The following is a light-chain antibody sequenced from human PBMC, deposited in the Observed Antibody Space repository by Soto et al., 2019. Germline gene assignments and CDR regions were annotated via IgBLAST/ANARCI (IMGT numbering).Light chain of an antibody. CDR2: AVS. CDR1: QDISHY. V-gene: IGKV1-17*03. Sequence: DIQVTQSPSAMSASVGDRVTITCRASQDISHYLAWFQQKPGKVPKRLIFAVSNLESGVPSRFRGSGSGTEFTLTITSLQPEDFATYYGLQHNSYPWTFGRGTKVEIK. J-gene: IGKJ1*01. CDR3: LQHNSYPWT.